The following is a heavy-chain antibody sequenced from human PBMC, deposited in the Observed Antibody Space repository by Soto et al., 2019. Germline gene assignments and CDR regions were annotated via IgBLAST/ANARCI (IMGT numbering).Heavy chain of an antibody. CDR2: IYYSGST. J-gene: IGHJ3*02. D-gene: IGHD4-17*01. Sequence: PSETLSLTCTVSGGSISSYYWSWIRQPPGKGLEWIGYIYYSGSTNYNPSLKSRVTISVDTSKNQFSLKLSSVTAADTAVYYCARSYGVIDAFDIWGQGTMVTVSS. V-gene: IGHV4-59*01. CDR3: ARSYGVIDAFDI. CDR1: GGSISSYY.